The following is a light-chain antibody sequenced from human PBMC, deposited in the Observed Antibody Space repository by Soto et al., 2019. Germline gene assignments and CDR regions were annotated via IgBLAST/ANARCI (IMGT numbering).Light chain of an antibody. Sequence: EIVMTQSPATLSVSPGNSATLSCRASQSISRDLAWYQQKPGQAPRLLIFAASTRATGIPAGFSGSGSGTDFTLTISSLQSEDVAVYYCQQYDSRPLTFGGGTKVEI. V-gene: IGKV3-15*01. J-gene: IGKJ4*01. CDR2: AAS. CDR3: QQYDSRPLT. CDR1: QSISRD.